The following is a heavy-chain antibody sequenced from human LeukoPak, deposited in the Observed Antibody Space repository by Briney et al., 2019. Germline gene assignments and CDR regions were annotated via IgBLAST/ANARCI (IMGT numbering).Heavy chain of an antibody. CDR1: GDRLDTYW. CDR3: ASLHSLHYFDF. J-gene: IGHJ4*02. D-gene: IGHD6-13*01. Sequence: GESLKISCKGFGDRLDTYWIGWVRQMPGKGLEWMGIIYPGDSATRYSPSFQGQVTISADKSISTAYLQWSSLKASDAAMYYCASLHSLHYFDFWGQGTLVTVSS. CDR2: IYPGDSAT. V-gene: IGHV5-51*01.